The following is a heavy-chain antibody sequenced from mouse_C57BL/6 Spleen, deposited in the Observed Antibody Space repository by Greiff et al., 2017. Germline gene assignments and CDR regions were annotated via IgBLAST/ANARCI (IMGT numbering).Heavy chain of an antibody. J-gene: IGHJ2*01. CDR1: GFYIKDYY. D-gene: IGHD1-1*01. V-gene: IGHV14-2*01. CDR2: IDPEDGET. CDR3: ARSTTTVVATGYFDD. Sequence: VQLKQSGAELVKPGASVKLSCTASGFYIKDYYMHWVKQRTEKGLAWIGRIDPEDGETKYAPKFQGKATITADTSSNPAYLQLSCLTSEVTAVYYCARSTTTVVATGYFDDWGQGTTLTVSS.